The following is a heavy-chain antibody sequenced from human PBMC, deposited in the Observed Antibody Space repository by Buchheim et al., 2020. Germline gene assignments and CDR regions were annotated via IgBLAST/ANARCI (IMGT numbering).Heavy chain of an antibody. V-gene: IGHV4-59*01. CDR2: IYQSGNT. CDR1: GGSISTYY. CDR3: AREGYCSGGSCYWDH. D-gene: IGHD2-15*01. J-gene: IGHJ4*02. Sequence: QVQLQESGPGLVEPSETLSLICSVSGGSISTYYWSWIRQPPGKGLEWIGFIYQSGNTDYNSSLKSRVIMSVATSTNQFSLKLTSVTAADTAVYYCAREGYCSGGSCYWDHWGQGAL.